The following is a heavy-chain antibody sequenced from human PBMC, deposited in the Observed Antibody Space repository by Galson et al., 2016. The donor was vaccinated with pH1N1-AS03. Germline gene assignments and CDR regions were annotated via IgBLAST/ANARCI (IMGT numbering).Heavy chain of an antibody. J-gene: IGHJ6*02. Sequence: SVKVSCKASGYIFTDFYVHWVRQAPGQGLEWMGWINPKNGVTNYAQKFQAWVTMTGDTSISTAYMELHGLKSDDTAVYYCARDPRGPCTSATCPTTYYFGMDVWGQGTTVIVSS. CDR3: ARDPRGPCTSATCPTTYYFGMDV. CDR2: INPKNGVT. V-gene: IGHV1-2*04. CDR1: GYIFTDFY. D-gene: IGHD2-2*01.